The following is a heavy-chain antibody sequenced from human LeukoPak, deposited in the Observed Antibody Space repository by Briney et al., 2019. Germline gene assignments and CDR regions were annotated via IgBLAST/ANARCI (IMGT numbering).Heavy chain of an antibody. D-gene: IGHD2-2*02. Sequence: SETLSLTCAVYGGSFSGYYWSWIRQPPGKGLEWIGEINHSGSTNYNPSLKSRVTISVDTSKNQFSLKLSSVTAADTAVYYRARSPFPRYCSSTSCYTRGGYFDYWGQGTLVTVSS. CDR2: INHSGST. V-gene: IGHV4-34*01. J-gene: IGHJ4*02. CDR3: ARSPFPRYCSSTSCYTRGGYFDY. CDR1: GGSFSGYY.